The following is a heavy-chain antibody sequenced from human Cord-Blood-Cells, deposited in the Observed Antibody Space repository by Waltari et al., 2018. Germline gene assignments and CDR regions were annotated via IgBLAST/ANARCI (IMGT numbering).Heavy chain of an antibody. CDR3: ARLRVYYDSSGFDY. CDR2: IYPGDSDT. V-gene: IGHV5-51*01. D-gene: IGHD3-22*01. Sequence: EVQLVQSGAEVKKPGESLKISCKGSGYSFTSYWIGWVRQMPGKGLEWMGIIYPGDSDTRYSTSFQGEVTISGDKSISTDYRQWSSLKASDTAMYYCARLRVYYDSSGFDYWGQGTLVTVSS. CDR1: GYSFTSYW. J-gene: IGHJ4*02.